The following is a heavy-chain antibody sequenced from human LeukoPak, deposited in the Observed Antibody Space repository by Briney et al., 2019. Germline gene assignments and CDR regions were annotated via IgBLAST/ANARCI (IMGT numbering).Heavy chain of an antibody. CDR2: INHGGST. J-gene: IGHJ3*01. V-gene: IGHV4-39*07. CDR1: GGSISSSSYY. Sequence: PSETLSLTCTVSGGSISSSSYYWGWIRQPPGQGLEWLAEINHGGSTSYSPSLKSRASISSDKSKNQFSLRLTSVTAADTAVYYCASLVHYDFWSGYFRPSHVIDVWGQGTAVTVSS. D-gene: IGHD3-3*01. CDR3: ASLVHYDFWSGYFRPSHVIDV.